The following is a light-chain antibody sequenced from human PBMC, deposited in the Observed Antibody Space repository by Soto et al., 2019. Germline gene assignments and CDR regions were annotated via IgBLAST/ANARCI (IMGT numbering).Light chain of an antibody. V-gene: IGKV3D-15*01. J-gene: IGKJ1*01. CDR1: QSVSTN. Sequence: EIVMTQSPATLSVSPGGRATLSCRASQSVSTNLAWYQQRPGQAPRLLIYATSSRATGVPDRFSGSGSGTDFTLTISSLQSEDFAVYYCQQYNNWPPWTFCQGTKVEIK. CDR2: ATS. CDR3: QQYNNWPPWT.